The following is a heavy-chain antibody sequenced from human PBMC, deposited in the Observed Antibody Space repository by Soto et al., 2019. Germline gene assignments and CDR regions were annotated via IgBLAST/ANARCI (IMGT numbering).Heavy chain of an antibody. J-gene: IGHJ5*02. CDR1: GYTFPGYY. D-gene: IGHD4-4*01. Sequence: ASVKVSCKASGYTFPGYYLHWVRQAPGQGLEWMGWINPNSGGRSYAQKFQGGVTITKDTSISTAYMELSRLRSDDTAVYYCARVGLTTDWFDPWGQGTLVTVSS. CDR2: INPNSGGR. CDR3: ARVGLTTDWFDP. V-gene: IGHV1-2*02.